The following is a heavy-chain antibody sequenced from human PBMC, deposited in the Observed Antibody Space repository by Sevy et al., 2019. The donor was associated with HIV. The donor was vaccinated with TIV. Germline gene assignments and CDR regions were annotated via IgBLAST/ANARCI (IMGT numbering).Heavy chain of an antibody. CDR2: ITSSSSYI. CDR3: ARGEVGRLDY. J-gene: IGHJ4*02. CDR1: GFTFNYYN. V-gene: IGHV3-21*01. Sequence: GGSLRLSCAASGFTFNYYNMNWVRQAPGKGLEWVSSITSSSSYIYYGDSVKGRFTMSRDNAKNSLYLQMNSLRAEDTTVYYCARGEVGRLDYWGQRTLVTASS. D-gene: IGHD1-26*01.